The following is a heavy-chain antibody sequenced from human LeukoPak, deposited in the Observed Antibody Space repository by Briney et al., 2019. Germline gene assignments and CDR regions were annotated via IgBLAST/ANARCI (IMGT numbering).Heavy chain of an antibody. Sequence: SETLSLTCTVSGGSISSYYWSWIRQPAGKGLEWIGRIYTSGSTNYNPSLKSRVTISADTSKNQFSLKLSSVTAADTAVYYCARGKAFVGLELQWGDYWGQGTLVTVSS. J-gene: IGHJ4*02. D-gene: IGHD1-7*01. CDR3: ARGKAFVGLELQWGDY. CDR2: IYTSGST. V-gene: IGHV4-4*07. CDR1: GGSISSYY.